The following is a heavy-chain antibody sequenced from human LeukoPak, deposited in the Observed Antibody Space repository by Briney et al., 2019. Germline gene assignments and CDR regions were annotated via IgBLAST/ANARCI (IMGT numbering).Heavy chain of an antibody. Sequence: PGGSLRLSCAASGFTFSSYAMHWVRQAPGKGLEWVAVISYDGSNKYYADSVKGRFTISRDNSKNTLYLQMNSLRAGDTAVYYCARDREWGYCSGGSCKGAKYYYYYGMDVWGQGTTVTVSS. CDR2: ISYDGSNK. J-gene: IGHJ6*02. V-gene: IGHV3-30-3*01. D-gene: IGHD2-15*01. CDR3: ARDREWGYCSGGSCKGAKYYYYYGMDV. CDR1: GFTFSSYA.